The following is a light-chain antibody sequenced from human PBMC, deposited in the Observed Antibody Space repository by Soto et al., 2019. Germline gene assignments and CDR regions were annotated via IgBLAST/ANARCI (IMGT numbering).Light chain of an antibody. CDR2: EVT. CDR1: SSDVGSGYNY. CDR3: SSYTTSSTTV. J-gene: IGLJ3*02. Sequence: QSVLTQPASVSGSPGQSITISCTGTSSDVGSGYNYVSWYQQHPGKAPKLMIYEVTNRPSGVSNRFSGSKSGNTASLTISGLQAEDEADYYCSSYTTSSTTVFGGGTK. V-gene: IGLV2-14*01.